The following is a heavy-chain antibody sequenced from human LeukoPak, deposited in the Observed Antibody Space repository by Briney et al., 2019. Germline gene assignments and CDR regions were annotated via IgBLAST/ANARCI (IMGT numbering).Heavy chain of an antibody. CDR2: ISDDGYST. D-gene: IGHD3-16*01. V-gene: IGHV3-23*01. CDR3: ARVAPPLDDYIRGSFPYYFDY. J-gene: IGHJ4*02. CDR1: RFIFDNYG. Sequence: GGSLRLSCAASRFIFDNYGMTWVRQAPGKGLEWVSGISDDGYSTYYADSVKGRFTISRDNSKNTLYLHMSSLRVEDTAVFYCARVAPPLDDYIRGSFPYYFDYWGQGTPVTVSS.